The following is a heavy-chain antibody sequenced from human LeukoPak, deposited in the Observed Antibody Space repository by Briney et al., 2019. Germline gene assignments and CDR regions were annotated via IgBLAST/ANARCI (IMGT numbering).Heavy chain of an antibody. V-gene: IGHV4-59*01. CDR2: IYYSGST. J-gene: IGHJ4*02. Sequence: KPSETLSLTCTVSGGSIRSYYWSWIRQPPGKGLEWIGYIYYSGSTNYNPSLKSRVTISVDTSENQFSLDLSSVTAADTAVYYCARVLPYSSGWGVDYWGQGTLVTVSS. D-gene: IGHD6-19*01. CDR3: ARVLPYSSGWGVDY. CDR1: GGSIRSYY.